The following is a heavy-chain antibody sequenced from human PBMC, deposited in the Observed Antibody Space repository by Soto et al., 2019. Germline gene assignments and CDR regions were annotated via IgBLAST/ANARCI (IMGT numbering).Heavy chain of an antibody. V-gene: IGHV4-59*01. CDR2: IYYSGST. CDR3: AGASGGSSPYSYYGMDV. CDR1: GDSISSFY. D-gene: IGHD1-26*01. J-gene: IGHJ6*02. Sequence: SETLSLTCTVSGDSISSFYWTWIRQPPGKGLEWIGYIYYSGSTSYNPSLKRRVTISVDTSKNQFSLRLRYVTAADTAVYYCAGASGGSSPYSYYGMDVWGQGTTVTVSS.